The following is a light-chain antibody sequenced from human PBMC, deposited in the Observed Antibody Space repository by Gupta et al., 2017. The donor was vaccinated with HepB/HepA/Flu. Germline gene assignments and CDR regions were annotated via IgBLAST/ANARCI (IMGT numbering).Light chain of an antibody. CDR2: NRS. V-gene: IGKV3-15*01. CDR3: QQENLWPWT. CDR1: QTINSH. J-gene: IGKJ1*01. Sequence: EILITQSPATLSVSPGERATLSCRASQTINSHVAWYQQKPGQAPRLLIYNRSTRGTDIPARFSGSGSGTEFTLTISSLQSEDFVVYYCQQENLWPWTFGQGTKVEIK.